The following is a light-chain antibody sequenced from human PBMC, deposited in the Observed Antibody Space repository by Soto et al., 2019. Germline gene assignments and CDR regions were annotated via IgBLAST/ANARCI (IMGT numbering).Light chain of an antibody. V-gene: IGKV1-33*01. CDR1: QDISNY. Sequence: DIQMTQSPSSLSASVGDRVTITCQASQDISNYLNWYQQKLGKAPKLLIYDASNLETGVPSRFSGSGSGTDFTFTISSLQPEDIASYYCQNHDSAPITFGQGTRLEIK. CDR3: QNHDSAPIT. J-gene: IGKJ5*01. CDR2: DAS.